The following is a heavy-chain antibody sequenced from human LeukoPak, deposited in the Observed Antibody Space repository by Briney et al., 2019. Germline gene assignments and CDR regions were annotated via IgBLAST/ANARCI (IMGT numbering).Heavy chain of an antibody. Sequence: PGGSLRLSCAAFRFIFSRYGMHWVRQAPGKGLEWVAVISYEGKNKYYADSVKGRFTISRDNSKNTLYLEMNSLRPEDTAVYFCAKEKDYYVSGSNSDWGQGTLVTVSS. V-gene: IGHV3-30*18. CDR3: AKEKDYYVSGSNSD. D-gene: IGHD3-10*01. J-gene: IGHJ4*02. CDR2: ISYEGKNK. CDR1: RFIFSRYG.